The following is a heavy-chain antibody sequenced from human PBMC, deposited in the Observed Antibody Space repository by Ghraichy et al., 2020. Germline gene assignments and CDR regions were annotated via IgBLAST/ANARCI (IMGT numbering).Heavy chain of an antibody. J-gene: IGHJ4*01. CDR1: GLDFSIYW. CDR2: IKGDGTER. CDR3: VIDTF. V-gene: IGHV3-7*01. Sequence: GGSLRLSCAASGLDFSIYWMSWVRQAPGKGLEWVANIKGDGTERHYVHSVDRRFIVSRDNAKRSLFLQMNSLRAEDTALYYCVIDTFWAHGTLVTVS. D-gene: IGHD2/OR15-2a*01.